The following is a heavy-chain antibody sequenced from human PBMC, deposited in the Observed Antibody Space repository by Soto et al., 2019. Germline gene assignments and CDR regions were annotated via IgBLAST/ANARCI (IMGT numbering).Heavy chain of an antibody. J-gene: IGHJ4*02. CDR2: ISYSGST. CDR1: GASVSSGNYY. V-gene: IGHV4-61*01. CDR3: ARGSGSYYAY. D-gene: IGHD1-26*01. Sequence: QVQLQESGPGLVKPSETLSLTCTVSGASVSSGNYYWSWIRQPPGKGLECIGYISYSGSTNYNPSLKCRVTIAIETSKNQFSLKLSSVTAADTAVYYCARGSGSYYAYWGQGTLVTVSS.